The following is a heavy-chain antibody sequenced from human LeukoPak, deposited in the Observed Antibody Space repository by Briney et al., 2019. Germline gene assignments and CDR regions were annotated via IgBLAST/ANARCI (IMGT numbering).Heavy chain of an antibody. J-gene: IGHJ3*02. CDR2: IYYSGST. CDR3: ASTMITFGGVIADDAFDI. D-gene: IGHD3-16*02. V-gene: IGHV4-39*01. Sequence: SETLSLTCAVYGGSFSGYYWGWIRQPPGKGLEWIGSIYYSGSTYYNPSLKSRVTISVDTSKNQFSLKLSSVTAADTAVYYCASTMITFGGVIADDAFDIWGQGTMVTVSS. CDR1: GGSFSGYY.